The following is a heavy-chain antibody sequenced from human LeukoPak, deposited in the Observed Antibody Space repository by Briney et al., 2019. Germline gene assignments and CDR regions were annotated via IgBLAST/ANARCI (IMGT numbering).Heavy chain of an antibody. CDR3: AKVALNYYCSGGSCYSDS. Sequence: GGSLRLSCAASGFTFSSYAMSWVRQAPGKGLEWVSAISGSGYTTYYADSVKGRFTISRDNSKNTLYLQMNSLRAEDTAVYYCAKVALNYYCSGGSCYSDSWGQGTLVTVSS. D-gene: IGHD2-15*01. V-gene: IGHV3-23*01. CDR1: GFTFSSYA. J-gene: IGHJ4*02. CDR2: ISGSGYTT.